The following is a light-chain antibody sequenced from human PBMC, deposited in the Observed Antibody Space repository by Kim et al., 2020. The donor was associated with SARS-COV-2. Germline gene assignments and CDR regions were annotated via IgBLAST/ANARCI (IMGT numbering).Light chain of an antibody. CDR1: SSDVGTYNL. CDR2: EGT. Sequence: GQSITISCTGTSSDVGTYNLVSWYHQHPGNAPKLMIYEGTKRPSGVSNRFSGSKSGNTASLTISGLQAQDEADYYCCSYAGSGTWVFGGGTQLTVL. CDR3: CSYAGSGTWV. V-gene: IGLV2-23*01. J-gene: IGLJ3*02.